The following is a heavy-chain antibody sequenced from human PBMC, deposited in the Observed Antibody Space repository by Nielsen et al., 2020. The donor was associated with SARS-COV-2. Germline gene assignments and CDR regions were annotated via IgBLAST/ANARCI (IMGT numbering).Heavy chain of an antibody. V-gene: IGHV1-2*06. J-gene: IGHJ5*02. CDR2: INPTSGDT. CDR3: ARDMRSRRCLECRWLDP. CDR1: GYTFTDYY. Sequence: ASVKVSCKASGYTFTDYYMHWVRQAPGQGLEWMGRINPTSGDTTYEQTFQGRVTMTRDTSMSTAYMELSRLRSDDTAMYYCARDMRSRRCLECRWLDPWGQGTLVTVSS. D-gene: IGHD3-3*01.